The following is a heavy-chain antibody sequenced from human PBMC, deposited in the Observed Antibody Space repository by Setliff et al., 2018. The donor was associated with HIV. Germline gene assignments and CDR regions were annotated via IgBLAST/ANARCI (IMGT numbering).Heavy chain of an antibody. D-gene: IGHD6-19*01. J-gene: IGHJ4*02. V-gene: IGHV1-3*01. CDR3: ARVMLAGYSSGPNGY. CDR2: INAGNGNT. Sequence: ASVKVSCKASGYTFTGYYIHWVRQAPGQGLEWMGWINAGNGNTKYSQKFQGRVTITRDASASTAYMELSSLRSEDTAVYFCARVMLAGYSSGPNGYWGQGTLVTVSS. CDR1: GYTFTGYY.